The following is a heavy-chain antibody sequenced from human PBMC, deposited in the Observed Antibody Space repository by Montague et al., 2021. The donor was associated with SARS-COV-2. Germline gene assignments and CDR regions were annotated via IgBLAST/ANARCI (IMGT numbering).Heavy chain of an antibody. J-gene: IGHJ4*02. Sequence: SETLSLTCTVSGGSISSSSYYWAWIRQPPGKGLEWIGSIYYRGSTYYNSSLKSRVFISVDTSKNQLSLTLTSVTAADTAVYYCATQEDPSGWIPGPSDFWGQGTLLSVSS. D-gene: IGHD6-19*01. CDR2: IYYRGST. CDR3: ATQEDPSGWIPGPSDF. CDR1: GGSISSSSYY. V-gene: IGHV4-39*01.